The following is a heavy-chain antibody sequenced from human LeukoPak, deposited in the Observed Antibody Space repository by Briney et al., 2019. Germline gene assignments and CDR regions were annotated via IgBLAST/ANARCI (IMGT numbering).Heavy chain of an antibody. J-gene: IGHJ3*02. D-gene: IGHD4-23*01. Sequence: PGGSLRLSCAASGFTFSSYSMNWVRQAPGKGLEWVSYISSSSSTIWYADSVKGRFTISRDDAKNSLYLQMNSLRAEDTAVYYCAGRWFYAFDIWGQGTLVTVSS. V-gene: IGHV3-48*01. CDR3: AGRWFYAFDI. CDR2: ISSSSSTI. CDR1: GFTFSSYS.